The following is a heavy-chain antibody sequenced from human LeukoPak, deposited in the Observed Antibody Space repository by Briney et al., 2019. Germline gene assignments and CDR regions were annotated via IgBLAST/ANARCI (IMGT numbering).Heavy chain of an antibody. CDR1: GGSISSSSYY. D-gene: IGHD3-10*01. Sequence: SETLSLTCTVSGGSISSSSYYWGWIRQPPGKGLEWIGSIYYSGSTYYNPSLKSRVTISVDTSKNQFSLKLSSVTAADTAVYYCARDGVYYGSGSYHHYFDYWGQGTLVTVSS. CDR3: ARDGVYYGSGSYHHYFDY. J-gene: IGHJ4*02. V-gene: IGHV4-39*07. CDR2: IYYSGST.